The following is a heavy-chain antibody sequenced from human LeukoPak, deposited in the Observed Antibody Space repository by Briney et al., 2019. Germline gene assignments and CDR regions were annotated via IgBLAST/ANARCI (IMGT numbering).Heavy chain of an antibody. CDR2: IKQDGSEK. CDR1: RFTFSSYG. D-gene: IGHD5-18*01. J-gene: IGHJ4*02. CDR3: ARGGYSYGYSY. Sequence: AGGSLRLSCAASRFTFSSYGMHWVRQAPGKGLEWVANIKQDGSEKYYVDSVKGRFTVSRDNAKNSLYLQMNSLRAEDTAVYYCARGGYSYGYSYWGQGTLVTVSS. V-gene: IGHV3-7*01.